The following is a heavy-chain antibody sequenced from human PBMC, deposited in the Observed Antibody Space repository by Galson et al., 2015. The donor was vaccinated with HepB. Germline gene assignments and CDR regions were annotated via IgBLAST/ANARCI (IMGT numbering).Heavy chain of an antibody. V-gene: IGHV2-70*01. J-gene: IGHJ6*02. CDR3: ARIRRPYWPVSHYYYGMDV. CDR2: IDWDDDK. Sequence: PALVKPTQTLTLTCTFSGFSLSTSGMCVSWIRQPPGKALEWLALIDWDDDKYYSTSLKTRLTISKDTSKNQVVLTMTNMDPVDTATYYCARIRRPYWPVSHYYYGMDVWGQGTTVTVSS. D-gene: IGHD2-15*01. CDR1: GFSLSTSGMC.